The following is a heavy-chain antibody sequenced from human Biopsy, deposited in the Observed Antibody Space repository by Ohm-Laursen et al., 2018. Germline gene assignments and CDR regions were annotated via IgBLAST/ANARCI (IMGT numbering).Heavy chain of an antibody. CDR3: ARVGAGSYHDY. CDR2: ISGSGTTI. CDR1: GFTFSDYY. Sequence: SLRLSCAASGFTFSDYYMSWIRQAPGKGLEWISYISGSGTTIFYADSVKGRFTVSRDNAKNSLYLQMTSLTVEDTAAYYCARVGAGSYHDYWGQGTLVTVSS. D-gene: IGHD3-10*01. J-gene: IGHJ4*02. V-gene: IGHV3-11*01.